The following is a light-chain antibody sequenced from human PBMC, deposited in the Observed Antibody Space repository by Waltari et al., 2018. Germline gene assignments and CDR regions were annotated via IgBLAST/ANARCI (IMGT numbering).Light chain of an antibody. J-gene: IGLJ2*01. CDR1: SGVHVANHR. CDR2: YKSDSDK. CDR3: MIWRSGASE. Sequence: AVLTQPSSLSASPGASARPTCTLRSGVHVANHRIYWSKQQPGSPPQYLLMYKSDSDKQQGSGVPSRFSGSKDASANAGILLISGLQSEDEADYYCMIWRSGASEFGGGTKLTVL. V-gene: IGLV5-45*03.